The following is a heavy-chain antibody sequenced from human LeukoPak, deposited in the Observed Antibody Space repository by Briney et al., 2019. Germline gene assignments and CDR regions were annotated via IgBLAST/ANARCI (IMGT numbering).Heavy chain of an antibody. D-gene: IGHD3-16*02. V-gene: IGHV1-18*01. CDR1: GYTFTSYD. Sequence: ASVKVSCKASGYTFTSYDINWVRQAPGQGLEWMGWISAYNGNTNYAQKLQGRVTMTTDTSTSTAYMELRSLRSDDTAVYYCAVTFGGVIAIDYWGQGTLVTVSS. CDR3: AVTFGGVIAIDY. J-gene: IGHJ4*02. CDR2: ISAYNGNT.